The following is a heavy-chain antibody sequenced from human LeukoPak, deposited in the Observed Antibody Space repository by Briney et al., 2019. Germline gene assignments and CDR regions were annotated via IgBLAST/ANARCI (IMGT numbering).Heavy chain of an antibody. D-gene: IGHD1-26*01. V-gene: IGHV4-61*02. CDR3: AREGAWAFDP. CDR1: GDSISSGDYY. Sequence: PSETLSLTCTVSGDSISSGDYYWSWIRQPAGKGLEWIGRISSSGSTNYNPSLKSRVTISVDTSKNQFSLKLSSVTAADTAVYYCAREGAWAFDPWGQGTLVTVSS. CDR2: ISSSGST. J-gene: IGHJ5*02.